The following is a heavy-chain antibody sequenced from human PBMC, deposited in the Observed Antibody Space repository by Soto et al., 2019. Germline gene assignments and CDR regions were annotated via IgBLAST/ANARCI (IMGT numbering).Heavy chain of an antibody. CDR2: ISAYNGNT. D-gene: IGHD3-10*01. Sequence: QVPLVQSGAEVKKPGASVKVSCKASGYTFTSYGISWVRQAPGQGLEWMGWISAYNGNTNYAQKLQGRVTMTTDTSTSTAYMELRSLRSDYTAVYDCARNYVGFGDLWPYYYYMDVWGKGTTVTVSS. CDR3: ARNYVGFGDLWPYYYYMDV. J-gene: IGHJ6*03. V-gene: IGHV1-18*01. CDR1: GYTFTSYG.